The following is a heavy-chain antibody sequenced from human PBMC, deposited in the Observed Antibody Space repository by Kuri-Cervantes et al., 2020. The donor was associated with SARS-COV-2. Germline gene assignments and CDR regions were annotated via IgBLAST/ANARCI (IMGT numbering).Heavy chain of an antibody. Sequence: GGSLRLSCAASGFTVSSNYMSWVRQAPGKGLEWVSVIYSGGSSTYYADSVKGRFTISRDNSKNTLYLQMNSLRAEDTAVYYCARESLVRGVITVYYYYGMDVWGQGTTVTVSS. CDR3: ARESLVRGVITVYYYYGMDV. V-gene: IGHV3-53*01. J-gene: IGHJ6*02. D-gene: IGHD3-10*01. CDR2: IYSGGSST. CDR1: GFTVSSNY.